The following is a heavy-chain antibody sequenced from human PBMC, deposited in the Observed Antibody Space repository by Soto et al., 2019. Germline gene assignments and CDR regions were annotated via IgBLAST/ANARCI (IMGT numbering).Heavy chain of an antibody. D-gene: IGHD2-2*01. CDR2: ISSSGNTI. Sequence: GSLRLSCVVSGFTFSSREMNWVRQAPGKGLEWVSYISSSGNTIYYADSVKGRFTISRDNVRNSLYLQMNNLRAEDTAVYYCAGPSGSTWGPGTLVTVSS. V-gene: IGHV3-48*03. CDR1: GFTFSSRE. CDR3: AGPSGST. J-gene: IGHJ5*02.